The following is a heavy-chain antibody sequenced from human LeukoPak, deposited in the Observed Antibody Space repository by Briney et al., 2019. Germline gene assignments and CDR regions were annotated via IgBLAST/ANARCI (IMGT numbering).Heavy chain of an antibody. CDR2: ISYDGSNK. CDR3: AKKLLPLRLGELSLSPPFDY. J-gene: IGHJ4*02. Sequence: PGGSLRLSCAASGVTFSSYGMHWVRQAPGKGLEWVAVISYDGSNKYYADSVKGRFTISRDNSKNTLYLQMNSLRAEDTAVYYCAKKLLPLRLGELSLSPPFDYWGQGTLVTVSS. CDR1: GVTFSSYG. V-gene: IGHV3-30*18. D-gene: IGHD3-16*02.